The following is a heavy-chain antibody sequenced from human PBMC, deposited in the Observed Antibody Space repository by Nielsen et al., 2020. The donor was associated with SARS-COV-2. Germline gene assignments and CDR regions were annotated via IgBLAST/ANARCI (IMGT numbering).Heavy chain of an antibody. CDR1: GYTFTSYD. V-gene: IGHV1-8*01. Sequence: ASVKVSCKASGYTFTSYDINWVRQATGQGLEWMGWMNPNSGNTGYAQKLQGRVTMTTDTSTSTAYMELRSLRSDDTAVYYCANSNYYYYYGMDVWGQGTTVTVSS. CDR2: MNPNSGNT. CDR3: ANSNYYYYYGMDV. J-gene: IGHJ6*02.